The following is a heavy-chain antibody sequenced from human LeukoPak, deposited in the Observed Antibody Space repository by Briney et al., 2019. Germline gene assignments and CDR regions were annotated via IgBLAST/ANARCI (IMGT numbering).Heavy chain of an antibody. D-gene: IGHD3-3*01. Sequence: ASVKVSCKASGGTFGTHAVSWVRQAPGQGLEWMGGIIPIFGTANYAQKFQGRVTITTDESTSTAYMELSSLRSEDTAVYYCARGFRPVGVVIIPGWFDPWGQGTLVTVSS. J-gene: IGHJ5*02. CDR1: GGTFGTHA. CDR2: IIPIFGTA. CDR3: ARGFRPVGVVIIPGWFDP. V-gene: IGHV1-69*05.